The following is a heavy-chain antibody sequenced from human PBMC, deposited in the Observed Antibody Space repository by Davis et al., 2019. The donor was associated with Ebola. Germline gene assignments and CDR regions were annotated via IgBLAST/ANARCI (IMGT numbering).Heavy chain of an antibody. V-gene: IGHV1-69*13. CDR3: ARALISDRPFGGGEDY. J-gene: IGHJ4*02. Sequence: SVPVSCKASGCTLSSSAISRVRQAPRHGLEWMGGIIPIFGTANYAQKFQGRVTITADESTSTAYMELSSLRSEDTAVYYCARALISDRPFGGGEDYWGQGTLVTVSS. CDR1: GCTLSSSA. D-gene: IGHD2-21*01. CDR2: IIPIFGTA.